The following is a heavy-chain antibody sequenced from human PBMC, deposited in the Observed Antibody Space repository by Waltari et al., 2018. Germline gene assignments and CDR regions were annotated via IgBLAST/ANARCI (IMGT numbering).Heavy chain of an antibody. V-gene: IGHV4-34*01. J-gene: IGHJ5*02. CDR3: ARGRRAVAGTMWFDP. CDR1: GGSFSGYY. Sequence: QVQLQQWGAGLLKPSETLSLTCAVYGGSFSGYYWSWIRQPPGKGLEWIGEINHSGSTNYNPSLKSRVTISVDTSKNQFSLKLSSVTAADTAVYYCARGRRAVAGTMWFDPWGQGTLVTVSS. D-gene: IGHD6-19*01. CDR2: INHSGST.